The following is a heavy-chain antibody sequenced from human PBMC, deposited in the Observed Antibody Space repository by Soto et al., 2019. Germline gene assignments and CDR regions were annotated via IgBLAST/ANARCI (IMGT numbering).Heavy chain of an antibody. D-gene: IGHD6-13*01. CDR3: ARHGIAAVWSKQYYCYGMDV. CDR1: GYSFTSYW. J-gene: IGHJ6*02. Sequence: GESLKISCKGSGYSFTSYWLGWVRQMPWKGLEWMGLSYPGDSDTRYSPSFQGQVTISADEAISTAYLQWSSLKASDTAMYYCARHGIAAVWSKQYYCYGMDVSAQGPTVTVSS. V-gene: IGHV5-51*01. CDR2: SYPGDSDT.